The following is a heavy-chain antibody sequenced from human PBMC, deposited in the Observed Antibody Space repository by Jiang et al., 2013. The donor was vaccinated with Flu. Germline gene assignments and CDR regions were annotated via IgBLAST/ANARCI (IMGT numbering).Heavy chain of an antibody. J-gene: IGHJ3*02. CDR1: GGSISGYY. V-gene: IGHV4-59*08. CDR3: AKHRPGGAFDI. Sequence: PGLVKPSETLSLTCTVSGGSISGYYWSWIWQPPGKGLEWIGYIYYSGNTDYNPSLKSRVTISVDTSKNQISLNLSSVTAADTAVYYCAKHRPGGAFDIWGQGTMVTVSS. CDR2: IYYSGNT.